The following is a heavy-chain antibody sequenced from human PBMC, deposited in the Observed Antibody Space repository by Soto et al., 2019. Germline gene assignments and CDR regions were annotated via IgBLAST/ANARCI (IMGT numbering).Heavy chain of an antibody. Sequence: EVQLVESGGGLVKPGGSLRLSCAASGFTFSSYTMNWVRQAPGKGLEWVSSISTSSTYIYYADSVKGRFSISRDNAKNSLYLQMNSLRAEDTAVYYCARDREVYYYDSSGYFPWGQRTLVTVSS. CDR3: ARDREVYYYDSSGYFP. CDR2: ISTSSTYI. CDR1: GFTFSSYT. J-gene: IGHJ5*02. V-gene: IGHV3-21*01. D-gene: IGHD3-22*01.